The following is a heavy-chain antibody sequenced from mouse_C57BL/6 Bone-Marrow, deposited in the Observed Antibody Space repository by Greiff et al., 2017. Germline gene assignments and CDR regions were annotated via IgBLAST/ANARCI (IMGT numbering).Heavy chain of an antibody. D-gene: IGHD1-1*01. CDR3: TRSGYYGSSSFY. CDR1: GYTFTDYE. CDR2: IDPETGGT. V-gene: IGHV1-15*01. J-gene: IGHJ2*01. Sequence: QVQLQQSGAELVRPGASVTLSCQASGYTFTDYEMHWVQQTPVHGLEWIGAIDPETGGTAYNQKFKGKAILTADKSSSTAYMELRSLTSEDSAVYYCTRSGYYGSSSFYWGQGTTLTVSS.